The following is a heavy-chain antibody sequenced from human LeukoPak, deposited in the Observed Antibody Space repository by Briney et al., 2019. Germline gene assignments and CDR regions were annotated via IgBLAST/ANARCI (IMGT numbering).Heavy chain of an antibody. J-gene: IGHJ6*02. CDR2: ISSSGGST. D-gene: IGHD3-10*01. Sequence: GGSLRLSCAASGFTFSSYAMTWVRQAPGKGLEWVSAISSSGGSTYYADSVKGRFTISRDNSKNTLYLQMNSLRAEDTAVYYCAKDPFGETPYGMDVWGQGTTVTVSS. CDR3: AKDPFGETPYGMDV. V-gene: IGHV3-23*01. CDR1: GFTFSSYA.